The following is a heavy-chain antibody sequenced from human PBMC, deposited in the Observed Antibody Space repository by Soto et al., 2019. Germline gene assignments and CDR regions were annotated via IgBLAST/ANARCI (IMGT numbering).Heavy chain of an antibody. CDR3: AKARKIGYCSGGSCYDAFDI. V-gene: IGHV3-23*01. J-gene: IGHJ3*02. D-gene: IGHD2-15*01. CDR2: ISGSGGSI. CDR1: GFTFSSYA. Sequence: PGGSLRLSCAASGFTFSSYAMSWVRQAPGKGLEWVSGISGSGGSIGYADSVKGRFTISRDNAKNSLYLQMNSLRAEDTAVYYCAKARKIGYCSGGSCYDAFDIWGQGTMVTVSS.